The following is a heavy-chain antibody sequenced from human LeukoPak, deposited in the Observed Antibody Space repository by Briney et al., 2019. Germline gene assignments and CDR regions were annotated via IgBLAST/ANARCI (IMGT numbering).Heavy chain of an antibody. CDR3: ARSFYYYDSSGYIFDY. D-gene: IGHD3-22*01. J-gene: IGHJ4*02. CDR2: IDWDDDK. V-gene: IGHV2-70*11. Sequence: GSGPTLVNPTQTLTLTCTFSGFSLSTSGMCVSWIRQPPGKALEWLARIDWDDDKYYSTSLKTRLTISKDTSKNQVVLTMTNMDPVDTATYYCARSFYYYDSSGYIFDYWGQGTLVTVSS. CDR1: GFSLSTSGMC.